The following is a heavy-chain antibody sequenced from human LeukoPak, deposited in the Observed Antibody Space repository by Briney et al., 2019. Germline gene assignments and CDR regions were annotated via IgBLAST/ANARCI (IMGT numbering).Heavy chain of an antibody. J-gene: IGHJ4*02. D-gene: IGHD3-22*01. CDR3: ARSKRITMIVVVTRGVFFDY. Sequence: ASVTVSCKASGYTFTSYYMHWVRQAPGQGLEWMGIINPSGGSTSYAQKFQGRVTMTRDTSTSTVYMELSSLRSEDTAVYYCARSKRITMIVVVTRGVFFDYWGQGTLVTVSS. CDR2: INPSGGST. CDR1: GYTFTSYY. V-gene: IGHV1-46*01.